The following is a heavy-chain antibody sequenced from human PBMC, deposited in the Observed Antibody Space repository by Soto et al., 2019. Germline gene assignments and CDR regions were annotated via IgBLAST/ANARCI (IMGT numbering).Heavy chain of an antibody. Sequence: ASVKVSCTASGYTFTSYGISWVRQAPGQGLEWMGWISAYNGNTNYAQKLQGRVTMTTDTSTSTAYMELRSLRSDDTAVYYCARDHFSGWYEFDAFDIWGQGTMVTVSS. V-gene: IGHV1-18*01. CDR1: GYTFTSYG. D-gene: IGHD6-19*01. CDR3: ARDHFSGWYEFDAFDI. CDR2: ISAYNGNT. J-gene: IGHJ3*02.